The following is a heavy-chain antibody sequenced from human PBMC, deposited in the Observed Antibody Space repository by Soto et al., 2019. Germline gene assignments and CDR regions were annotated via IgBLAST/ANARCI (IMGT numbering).Heavy chain of an antibody. CDR1: GFTFSDHY. Sequence: EVQLVESGGGLVQPGGSLRLSCAASGFTFSDHYMDWVRQAPGKGLEWVGRTRNKANSYTTEYAATVKGRFTISRDDSKDSLNLKMNSLKTEDTAVYYCARGPPSRVTTGYYYGMDVWGQGATVTVCS. V-gene: IGHV3-72*01. CDR2: TRNKANSYTT. J-gene: IGHJ6*02. CDR3: ARGPPSRVTTGYYYGMDV. D-gene: IGHD4-17*01.